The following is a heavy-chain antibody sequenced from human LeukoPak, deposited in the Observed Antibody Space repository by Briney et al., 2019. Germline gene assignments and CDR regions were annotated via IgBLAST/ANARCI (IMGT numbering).Heavy chain of an antibody. CDR2: MNPNSGNT. V-gene: IGHV1-8*03. CDR1: GDTFTSYY. J-gene: IGHJ4*02. CDR3: TIHIYDFWSGYTLTDY. D-gene: IGHD3-3*01. Sequence: ASAKVSCKASGDTFTSYYINWVRQATGQGLEWRGWMNPNSGNTAYAQKFQGRVTITRNTSISTAYMELSSLTSEDAAVYHCTIHIYDFWSGYTLTDYWGQGTLVTVSS.